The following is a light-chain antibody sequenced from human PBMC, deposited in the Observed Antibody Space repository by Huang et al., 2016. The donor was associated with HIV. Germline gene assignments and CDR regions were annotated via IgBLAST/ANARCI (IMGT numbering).Light chain of an antibody. CDR3: LQYYSVPQT. CDR1: QTVLYSLIMKND. CDR2: WDA. V-gene: IGKV4-1*01. J-gene: IGKJ1*01. Sequence: DIVMTQSPDSLAVSPGERATINCKSSQTVLYSLIMKNDLAWFQQNPGRPPKLLIYWDATRESGVPDRFSGSGSGTDFTLTINNLQAEDVAVYFCLQYYSVPQTFGHGTKVEIK.